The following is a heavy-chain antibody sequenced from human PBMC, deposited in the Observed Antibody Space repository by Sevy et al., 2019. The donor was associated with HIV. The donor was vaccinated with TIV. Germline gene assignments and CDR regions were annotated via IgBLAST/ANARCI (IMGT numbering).Heavy chain of an antibody. CDR3: AREGCTKPHDY. D-gene: IGHD2-8*01. CDR2: FSFGCGKI. Sequence: GGSLRLSCAASGFTFSKHSMSWIRQTPGKGLERVSTFSFGCGKINYADSVKGRFTISRDDSRNTFYLQMNSLRAEDTAIYYCAREGCTKPHDYWGQGTVVTVSS. CDR1: GFTFSKHS. V-gene: IGHV3-23*01. J-gene: IGHJ4*02.